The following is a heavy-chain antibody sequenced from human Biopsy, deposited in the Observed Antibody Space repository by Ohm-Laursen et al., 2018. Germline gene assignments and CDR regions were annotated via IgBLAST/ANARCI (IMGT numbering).Heavy chain of an antibody. CDR2: IWYDGSNK. CDR3: AKCMTGGSNYYFHH. Sequence: SLRLSCAASGFTFSSYGMHRVRHAPGKGLEWVAAIWYDGSNKNYADSVKGRFTISRDNSKNTLYLQMNSLRGEDTAVYYCAKCMTGGSNYYFHHCGQGTLVTVSS. CDR1: GFTFSSYG. D-gene: IGHD2-8*01. V-gene: IGHV3-33*06. J-gene: IGHJ4*02.